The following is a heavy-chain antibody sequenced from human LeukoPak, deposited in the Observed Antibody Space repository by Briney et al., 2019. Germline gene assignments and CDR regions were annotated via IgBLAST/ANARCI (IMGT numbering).Heavy chain of an antibody. D-gene: IGHD6-13*01. CDR1: GYSISSGYY. CDR2: IFHSANT. Sequence: PSETLSLTCAVSGYSISSGYYWGWCRQAPGKGLEWIGCIFHSANTYYNPSLKSRVSISVDTSKNQFSLKLTSVTAADSAVYYCARQGGSSNPYYYYYMDVWGKGTTVTVSS. V-gene: IGHV4-38-2*01. J-gene: IGHJ6*03. CDR3: ARQGGSSNPYYYYYMDV.